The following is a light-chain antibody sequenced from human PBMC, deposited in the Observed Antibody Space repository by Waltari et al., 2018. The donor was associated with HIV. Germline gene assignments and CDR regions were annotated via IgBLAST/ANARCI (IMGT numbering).Light chain of an antibody. CDR2: YYS. J-gene: IGLJ3*02. Sequence: SYVLTQPPSVSVAPGQTARITCGGNNIRRKSVPWYQQKPGQAPVLVIYYYSGRPSGIPERFSGSNSGNTATLTISRVEAGDEADYYCQVWDSSSDLSWVFGGGTKLTVL. CDR1: NIRRKS. V-gene: IGLV3-21*04. CDR3: QVWDSSSDLSWV.